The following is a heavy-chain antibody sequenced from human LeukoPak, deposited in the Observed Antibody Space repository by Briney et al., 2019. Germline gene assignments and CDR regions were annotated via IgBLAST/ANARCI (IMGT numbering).Heavy chain of an antibody. CDR1: GGSISSYY. D-gene: IGHD6-6*01. CDR2: IYYSGST. V-gene: IGHV4-59*01. J-gene: IGHJ4*02. CDR3: ARDGIAARRGPFDY. Sequence: SETLSLTCTVSGGSISSYYWSWIRQPPGKGLEWIGYIYYSGSTNYNPSLKSRVTISVETSKNQFSLKLSSVTAADTAVYYCARDGIAARRGPFDYWGQGTLVTVSS.